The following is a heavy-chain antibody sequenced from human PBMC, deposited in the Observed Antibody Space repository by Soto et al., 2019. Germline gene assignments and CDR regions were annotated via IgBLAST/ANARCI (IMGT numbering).Heavy chain of an antibody. CDR2: ISGSGGTT. Sequence: EVQLLESGGGLVQPGGSLRLSCAASGFTFSNYAIYWVRQAPGKGLVWVSAISGSGGTTYYADSVQGRFTTSRDNSKNTQYMQMISLRGEDTALHYCAKGTDCGGDCYSGYFDYWGQGTPVTVSS. CDR3: AKGTDCGGDCYSGYFDY. V-gene: IGHV3-23*01. J-gene: IGHJ4*02. CDR1: GFTFSNYA. D-gene: IGHD2-21*02.